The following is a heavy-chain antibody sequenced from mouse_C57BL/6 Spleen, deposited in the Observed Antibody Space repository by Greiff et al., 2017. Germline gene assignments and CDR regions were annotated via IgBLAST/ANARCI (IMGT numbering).Heavy chain of an antibody. J-gene: IGHJ3*01. D-gene: IGHD1-1*02. V-gene: IGHV1-80*01. Sequence: VMLVESGAELVKPGASVKISCKASGYAFSSYWMNWVKQRPGKSLEWVGKIYPGGGDTNYNEKVKGKATLTADKSSSTAYMQLSSLTSEDSAVXLCARGGRWWFAFWGKGTMVTVSA. CDR1: GYAFSSYW. CDR3: ARGGRWWFAF. CDR2: IYPGGGDT.